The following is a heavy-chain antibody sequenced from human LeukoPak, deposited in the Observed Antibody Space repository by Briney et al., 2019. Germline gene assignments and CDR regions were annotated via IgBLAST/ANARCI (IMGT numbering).Heavy chain of an antibody. CDR1: GFTFSSYW. CDR2: INSDGSST. J-gene: IGHJ4*02. D-gene: IGHD3-10*01. V-gene: IGHV3-74*01. Sequence: GGSLRLSCAASGFTFSSYWMHWVRQAPGKGLVWVSRINSDGSSTSYADSVKGRFTISRDNAKNTLYLQMNSLKTEDTAVYYCTTTELWFGELPHPGDYWGQGTLVTVSS. CDR3: TTTELWFGELPHPGDY.